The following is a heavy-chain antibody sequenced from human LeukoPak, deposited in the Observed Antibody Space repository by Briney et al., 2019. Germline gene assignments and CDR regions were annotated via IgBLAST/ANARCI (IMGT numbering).Heavy chain of an antibody. CDR2: ISGSGGSA. J-gene: IGHJ4*02. CDR1: GFTFSSYA. CDR3: ARVQNSYHYDSSGYVYY. V-gene: IGHV3-23*01. D-gene: IGHD3-22*01. Sequence: QSGGSLRLSCAASGFTFSSYAMSWVRQAPGKGLEWVSAISGSGGSAYYADSVKGRFTISRDNSKNTLYRQMNSLRAEDTAVYYCARVQNSYHYDSSGYVYYWGQGTLVTVSS.